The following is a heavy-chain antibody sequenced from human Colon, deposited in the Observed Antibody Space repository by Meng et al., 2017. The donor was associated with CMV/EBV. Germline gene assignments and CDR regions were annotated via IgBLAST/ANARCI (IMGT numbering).Heavy chain of an antibody. J-gene: IGHJ4*02. Sequence: SVKVSCKASGYAFTSYDLYWVRQAPGQGLEWLGGIVPIVSRTNYAQKFQGRVTITADKSTSTAYMELSSLRSEDTALYFCATGGAAQSSTNRNHFDYWGQGTLVTVSS. V-gene: IGHV1-69*10. CDR2: IVPIVSRT. CDR3: ATGGAAQSSTNRNHFDY. CDR1: GYAFTSYD. D-gene: IGHD1-26*01.